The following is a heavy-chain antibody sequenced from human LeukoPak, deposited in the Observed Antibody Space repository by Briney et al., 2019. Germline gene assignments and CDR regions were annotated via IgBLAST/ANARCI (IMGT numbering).Heavy chain of an antibody. J-gene: IGHJ4*02. CDR2: IWYDGSNK. CDR1: GFTFSSYG. CDR3: DKDSYYGSGSNYFDS. V-gene: IGHV3-33*06. Sequence: GGSLRLSCAASGFTFSSYGMHWVRQAPGKGLEWVAVIWYDGSNKYYADSVKGRFTISIDNSKNTLYLQMNTMRADDTAVYSCDKDSYYGSGSNYFDSWGQGTLVTFSS. D-gene: IGHD3-10*01.